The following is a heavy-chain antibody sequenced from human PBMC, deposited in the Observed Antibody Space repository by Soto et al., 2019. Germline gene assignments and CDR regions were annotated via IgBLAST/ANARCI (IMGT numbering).Heavy chain of an antibody. D-gene: IGHD4-17*01. CDR1: GGSISSYY. CDR2: MYYSGTT. J-gene: IGHJ4*02. V-gene: IGHV4-39*01. Sequence: SETLSLTCTVSGGSISSYYWSWIRQPPGKGLEWIGSMYYSGTTYYSPSLRSRVTISADTSKNQFSLKLSSVTAADTAVYYCARHRKYGDYFDYWGQGSLVTVSS. CDR3: ARHRKYGDYFDY.